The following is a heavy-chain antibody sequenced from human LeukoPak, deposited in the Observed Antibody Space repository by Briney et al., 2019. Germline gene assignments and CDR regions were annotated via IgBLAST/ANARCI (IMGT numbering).Heavy chain of an antibody. CDR1: GFTFSSYG. CDR3: ARDLDVDTAMVTGGY. J-gene: IGHJ4*02. CDR2: IWYDGSNK. V-gene: IGHV3-33*01. Sequence: GGSLRLSCAASGFTFSSYGMHWVRQAPGKGLEWVAVIWYDGSNKYYADSVKGRFTISRDNSKNTLYLQMNSLRAEDTAVYYCARDLDVDTAMVTGGYWGQGTLVTVSS. D-gene: IGHD5-18*01.